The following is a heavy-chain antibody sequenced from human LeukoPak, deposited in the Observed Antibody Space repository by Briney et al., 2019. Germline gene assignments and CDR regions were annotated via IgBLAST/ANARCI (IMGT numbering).Heavy chain of an antibody. CDR1: GFTFSSYW. CDR3: ARGIITIFGVVINPYYMDV. J-gene: IGHJ6*03. D-gene: IGHD3-3*01. Sequence: GGSLRLSCAASGFTFSSYWMSWVRQAPGKGLEWVANIKQDGSEKYYVDSVKGRFTISRDNAKNSLYLQMNSLRAEDTAVYYCARGIITIFGVVINPYYMDVWGKGTTVTVSS. V-gene: IGHV3-7*01. CDR2: IKQDGSEK.